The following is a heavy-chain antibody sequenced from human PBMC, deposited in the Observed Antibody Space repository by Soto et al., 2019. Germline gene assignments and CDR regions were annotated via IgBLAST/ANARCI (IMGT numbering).Heavy chain of an antibody. J-gene: IGHJ4*02. Sequence: ASVKVSCKASGYTFTSYAMHWVLQAPGQRLEWMGWINAGNGNTKYSQKFQGRVTITRDTSASTAYMELSSLRSEDTAVYYCARIQSRDMTFDYWGQGTLVTVSS. V-gene: IGHV1-3*01. CDR1: GYTFTSYA. CDR2: INAGNGNT. D-gene: IGHD4-4*01. CDR3: ARIQSRDMTFDY.